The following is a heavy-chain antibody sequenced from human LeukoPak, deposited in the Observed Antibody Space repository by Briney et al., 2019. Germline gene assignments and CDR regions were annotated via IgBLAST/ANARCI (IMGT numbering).Heavy chain of an antibody. Sequence: GGSLRLSCAASRFTFSSYAMHWVRQAPGRGLEWGAVISCDGSNKYYADAVKGLFTISRDNYTNTLYLQMNSLRAEDTAMYYCARADLSGSYFHPHFLDYWGQGTLVTVSS. V-gene: IGHV3-30*04. CDR2: ISCDGSNK. J-gene: IGHJ4*02. CDR3: ARADLSGSYFHPHFLDY. CDR1: RFTFSSYA. D-gene: IGHD1-26*01.